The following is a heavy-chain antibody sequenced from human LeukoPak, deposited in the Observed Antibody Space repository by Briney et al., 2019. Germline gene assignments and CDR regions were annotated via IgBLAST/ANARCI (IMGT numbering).Heavy chain of an antibody. CDR2: IYYSGST. J-gene: IGHJ4*02. D-gene: IGHD1-26*01. CDR3: ARFATERGSYQTFDY. V-gene: IGHV4-59*01. CDR1: GGSISSYY. Sequence: SETLSLTCTVSGGSISSYYWSWIRQPPGKGLEWIGYIYYSGSTNYNPSLKSRVTISVDTSKNQFSLKLSSVTAADTAVYYRARFATERGSYQTFDYWGQGTLVTVSS.